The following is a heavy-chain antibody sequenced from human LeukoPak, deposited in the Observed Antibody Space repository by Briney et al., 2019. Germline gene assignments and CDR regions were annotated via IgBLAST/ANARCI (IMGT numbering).Heavy chain of an antibody. V-gene: IGHV3-23*01. CDR3: AKDMSYDSSGYQDY. Sequence: GGSLRLSCAASGFTFSSYGMHWVRQAPGKGLEWVSAISGSGGSTYYADSVKGRFTISRDNSKNTLYLQMNSLRAEDTAVYYCAKDMSYDSSGYQDYWGQGTLVTVSS. J-gene: IGHJ4*02. D-gene: IGHD3-22*01. CDR1: GFTFSSYG. CDR2: ISGSGGST.